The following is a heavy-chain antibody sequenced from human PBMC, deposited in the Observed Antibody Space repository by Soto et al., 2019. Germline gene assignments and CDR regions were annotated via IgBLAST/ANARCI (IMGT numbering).Heavy chain of an antibody. CDR3: ARGRYGDY. V-gene: IGHV1-18*01. CDR1: GYTFTSYG. CDR2: ISAHNGNT. Sequence: QVHLVQSGAEVKKPGASVKVSCKGSGYTFTSYGITWVRQAPGQGLEWMGWISAHNGNTDYAQKLQGRVTVTRDTSTSTAYMELRSLRTDDTAVYYCARGRYGDYWGQGALVTVSS. J-gene: IGHJ4*02. D-gene: IGHD1-1*01.